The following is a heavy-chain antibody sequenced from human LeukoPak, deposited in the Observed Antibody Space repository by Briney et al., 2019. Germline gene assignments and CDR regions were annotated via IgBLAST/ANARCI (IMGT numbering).Heavy chain of an antibody. CDR3: AKGRSGTSSDFDY. CDR2: IKLDGSEK. CDR1: GFTFGKYW. V-gene: IGHV3-7*03. J-gene: IGHJ4*02. Sequence: PGGSLRLSCVASGFTFGKYWMSWVRQAPGKGLEWVANIKLDGSEKNYVDSVKGRFTISRDNTKNSLYLQMNSLRAEDTALYYCAKGRSGTSSDFDYWGQGTLVTVSS. D-gene: IGHD6-6*01.